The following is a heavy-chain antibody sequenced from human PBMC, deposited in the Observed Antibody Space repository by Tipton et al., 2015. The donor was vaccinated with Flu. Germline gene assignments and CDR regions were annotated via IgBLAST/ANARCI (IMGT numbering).Heavy chain of an antibody. Sequence: TLSLTCTVSGGSISSGSYYWSWIRQPAGKGLEWIGRIYTSGSTNYNPSPKSRVTISVDTSKNQFSLKLSSVTAADTAVYYCARRLMVRGAAYGMDVWGQGTTVTVSS. CDR2: IYTSGST. CDR3: ARRLMVRGAAYGMDV. CDR1: GGSISSGSYY. J-gene: IGHJ6*02. D-gene: IGHD3-10*01. V-gene: IGHV4-61*02.